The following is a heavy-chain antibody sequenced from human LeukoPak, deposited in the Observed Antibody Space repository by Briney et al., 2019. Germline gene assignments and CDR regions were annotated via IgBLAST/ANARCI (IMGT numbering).Heavy chain of an antibody. V-gene: IGHV3-23*01. CDR3: AKDQNYGSGGYFDY. CDR2: ISGSGGST. Sequence: PGGSLRLSCAASGFTFSSYAMSWVRQAPGKGLEWVSAISGSGGSTYYADSVKGRFTISRDNSKNTLYLQMNSLKAEDTAVYYCAKDQNYGSGGYFDYWGQGTLVTVSS. D-gene: IGHD2-15*01. J-gene: IGHJ4*02. CDR1: GFTFSSYA.